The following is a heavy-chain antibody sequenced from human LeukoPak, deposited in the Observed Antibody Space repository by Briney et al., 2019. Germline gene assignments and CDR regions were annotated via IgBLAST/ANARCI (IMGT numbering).Heavy chain of an antibody. CDR3: ARGASRLLIN. V-gene: IGHV3-48*04. CDR1: GFTFSSYG. J-gene: IGHJ1*01. Sequence: PGGSLRLSCAASGFTFSSYGMHWVRQAPGKGLEWVSYISSSGSTIYYADSVKGRFTISRDNAKNSLYLQMNSLRAEDTAVYYCARGASRLLINWGQGTLVTVSS. D-gene: IGHD5-12*01. CDR2: ISSSGSTI.